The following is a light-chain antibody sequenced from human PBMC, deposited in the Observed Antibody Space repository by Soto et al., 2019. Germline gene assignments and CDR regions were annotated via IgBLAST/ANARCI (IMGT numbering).Light chain of an antibody. CDR3: QQRSNWPPIT. J-gene: IGKJ5*01. V-gene: IGKV3-11*01. Sequence: DIVLTQSPATLPLSRGERATLSCRASQSVSSYLACYQQKPGHAPRLLIYDASNRATGIPARFSGSGSGTDFTLPISSLETEDCAVYYCQQRSNWPPITFGQGTLLVIK. CDR1: QSVSSY. CDR2: DAS.